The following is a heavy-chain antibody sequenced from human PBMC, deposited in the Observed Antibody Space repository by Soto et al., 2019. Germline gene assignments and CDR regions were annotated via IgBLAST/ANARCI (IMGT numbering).Heavy chain of an antibody. J-gene: IGHJ6*02. CDR3: ARGTRITIFGVVIEDYYYGMDV. CDR2: IYYSGST. CDR1: GGSISSYY. D-gene: IGHD3-3*01. V-gene: IGHV4-59*01. Sequence: SETLSLTCTGSGGSISSYYWSWIRQPPGKGLEWIGYIYYSGSTNYNPSLKSRVTISVDTSKNQFSLKLSSVTAADTAVYYCARGTRITIFGVVIEDYYYGMDVWGQGTTVTVSS.